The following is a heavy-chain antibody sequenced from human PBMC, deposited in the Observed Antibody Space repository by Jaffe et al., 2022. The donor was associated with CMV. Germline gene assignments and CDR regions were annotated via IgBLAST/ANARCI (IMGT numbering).Heavy chain of an antibody. J-gene: IGHJ5*02. CDR3: AKDGGHYGDLGWFDP. Sequence: EVQLLESGGGLVQPGGSLRLSCAASGFTFSSYAMDWVRQAPGKGLEWVSAIRGSGDSTYYADSVKGRFTISRDNSKNILYLQMNSLRAEDTAVYYCAKDGGHYGDLGWFDPWGQGTLVTVSS. V-gene: IGHV3-23*01. CDR2: IRGSGDST. CDR1: GFTFSSYA. D-gene: IGHD4-17*01.